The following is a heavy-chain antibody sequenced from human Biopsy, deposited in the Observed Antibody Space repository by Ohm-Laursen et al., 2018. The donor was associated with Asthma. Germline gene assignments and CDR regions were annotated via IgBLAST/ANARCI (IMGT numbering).Heavy chain of an antibody. J-gene: IGHJ6*02. CDR2: IYFSGNT. Sequence: SETLSLTWTVSGGSITSFYWSWIRQPPGRGLEWIGYIYFSGNTNYNPSLKSRVTISIDTSKNHFSLKLTSVTAADTAVYYCARGPELDVWGQGTTVTVSS. V-gene: IGHV4-59*12. CDR1: GGSITSFY. CDR3: ARGPELDV.